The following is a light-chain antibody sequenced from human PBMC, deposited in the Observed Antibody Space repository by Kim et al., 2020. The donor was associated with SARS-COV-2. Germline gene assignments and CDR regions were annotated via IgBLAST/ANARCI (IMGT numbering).Light chain of an antibody. Sequence: EIVLTQSPGTLSLYPGERDTLSCTASQSVDTSSLAWYQQRPGQPPRLLIQGTSTRATGIADRFSGSGSGTDFILTITRLEPEDSAVYYCQQYGDSLYTFGQGTKLVI. CDR3: QQYGDSLYT. V-gene: IGKV3-20*01. CDR2: GTS. CDR1: QSVDTSS. J-gene: IGKJ2*01.